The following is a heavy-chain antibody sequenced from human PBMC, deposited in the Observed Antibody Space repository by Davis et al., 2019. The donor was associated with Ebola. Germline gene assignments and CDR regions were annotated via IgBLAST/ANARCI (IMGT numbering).Heavy chain of an antibody. D-gene: IGHD1-20*01. CDR2: IKSKTDGGTT. CDR1: GFTFSNAW. J-gene: IGHJ6*02. Sequence: PGGSLRLSCAASGFTFSNAWISWVRQAPGKGLEWVGRIKSKTDGGTTDYAAPVKGRFTIPRDDSKNTLYLQMNSLKTEDTAVYYCTTQSSYNWNYYYYYGMDVWGQGTTVTVSS. CDR3: TTQSSYNWNYYYYYGMDV. V-gene: IGHV3-15*01.